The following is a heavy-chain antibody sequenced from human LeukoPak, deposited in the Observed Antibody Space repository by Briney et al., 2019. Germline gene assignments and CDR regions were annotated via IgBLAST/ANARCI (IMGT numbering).Heavy chain of an antibody. CDR3: ARGSSGYGSGQLDY. V-gene: IGHV3-53*01. Sequence: GGSLRLSCAASGFTVSSSYMNWVRQAPGKGLEWVSLIYSGGSTYYADSVKGRFTISRDNSKNTLYLQMNSLRAEDTAVYYCARGSSGYGSGQLDYWGQGTLVTVSS. D-gene: IGHD3-10*01. J-gene: IGHJ4*02. CDR2: IYSGGST. CDR1: GFTVSSSY.